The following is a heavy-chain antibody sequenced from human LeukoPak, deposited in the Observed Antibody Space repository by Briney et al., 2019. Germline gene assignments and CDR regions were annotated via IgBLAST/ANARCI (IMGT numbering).Heavy chain of an antibody. J-gene: IGHJ1*01. CDR3: ARDPVSGIGEAY. CDR2: IYTSGST. D-gene: IGHD3-10*01. V-gene: IGHV4-61*02. CDR1: GDSISSGDYY. Sequence: TLSLTCTVSGDSISSGDYYWSWIRQPAGKGLEWVGRIYTSGSTNYNPSLKSRVTISMDTSKNQFSLKLSSVTAADTAVYYCARDPVSGIGEAYWGQGTLVTVSS.